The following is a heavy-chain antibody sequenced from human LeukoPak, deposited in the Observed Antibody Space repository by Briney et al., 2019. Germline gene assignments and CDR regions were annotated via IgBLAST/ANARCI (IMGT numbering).Heavy chain of an antibody. Sequence: SETLSLTCTVSGGSISSYYWSWIRQPPGKGLEWIGYIYYSGSTNYNPSLKSRVTISVDTSKNQFSLKLSSVTAADTAVYYCARTNWNARRPFDYWGQRTLVTVSS. D-gene: IGHD1-20*01. V-gene: IGHV4-59*01. J-gene: IGHJ4*02. CDR1: GGSISSYY. CDR3: ARTNWNARRPFDY. CDR2: IYYSGST.